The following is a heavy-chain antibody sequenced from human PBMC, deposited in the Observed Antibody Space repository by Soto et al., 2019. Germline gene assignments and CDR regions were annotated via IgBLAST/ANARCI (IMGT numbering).Heavy chain of an antibody. CDR1: GFNFSSYA. J-gene: IGHJ4*02. CDR2: ISGSGGRT. D-gene: IGHD3-16*01. Sequence: EVPLLESGGGLVQPGGSLRLSCAASGFNFSSYAMSWVRQAPGKGLEWVSAISGSGGRTYYADAVKGRFTISRDNAKNTLYLHMNSLRAEDTAVYYGAKGMGGWGIRYPIDYWGQGTLVTVSS. V-gene: IGHV3-23*01. CDR3: AKGMGGWGIRYPIDY.